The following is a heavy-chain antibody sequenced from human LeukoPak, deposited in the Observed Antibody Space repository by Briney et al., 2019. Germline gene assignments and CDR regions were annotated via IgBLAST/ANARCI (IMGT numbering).Heavy chain of an antibody. V-gene: IGHV4-34*01. D-gene: IGHD2-2*01. CDR1: GGSFSGYY. J-gene: IGHJ6*03. CDR3: ARVRAIWYYYYYMDV. Sequence: SETLSLTCAVYGGSFSGYYWSWIRQPPGKGLEWIGEINHSGSTIYNPSLKSRVTISVDTSKNQFSLKLSSVTAADTAVYYCARVRAIWYYYYYMDVWGKGTTVTVSS. CDR2: INHSGST.